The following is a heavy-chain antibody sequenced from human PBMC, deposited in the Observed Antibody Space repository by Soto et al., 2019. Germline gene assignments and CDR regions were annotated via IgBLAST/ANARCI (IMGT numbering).Heavy chain of an antibody. V-gene: IGHV1-18*01. Sequence: ASVKVSCKASGYTFTSYGISWVRQAPGQGLEWMGWISAYNGNTNYAQKLQGRVTMTTDTSTSTAYMELRSLRSDDTAVYYCAREPGYSGYDLDWFDPWGQGTLVTVSS. CDR3: AREPGYSGYDLDWFDP. D-gene: IGHD5-12*01. CDR1: GYTFTSYG. J-gene: IGHJ5*02. CDR2: ISAYNGNT.